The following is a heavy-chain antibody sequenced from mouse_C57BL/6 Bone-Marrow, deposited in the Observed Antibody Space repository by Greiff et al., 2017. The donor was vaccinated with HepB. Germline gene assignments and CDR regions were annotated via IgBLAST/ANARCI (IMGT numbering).Heavy chain of an antibody. J-gene: IGHJ2*01. CDR1: GFTFSDYY. V-gene: IGHV5-12*01. CDR2: ISNGGGST. CDR3: ARHGDY. Sequence: EVQWVESGGGLVQPGGSLKLSCAASGFTFSDYYMYWVRQTPEKRLEWVAYISNGGGSTYDPDTVKGRFTISRDNAKNTLYLQMSRLKSEDTAMYYCARHGDYWGQGTTLTVSS.